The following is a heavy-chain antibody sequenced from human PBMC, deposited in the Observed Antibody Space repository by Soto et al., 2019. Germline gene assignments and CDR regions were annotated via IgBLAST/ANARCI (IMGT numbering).Heavy chain of an antibody. CDR3: ARDLDTAWAPWLDH. V-gene: IGHV3-66*01. D-gene: IGHD5-18*01. Sequence: PGGSLRLSCAGSGFTVRGNYMSWARQAPGKGLEWVSVVYNDGSTAYADSVKGRFTISRDNSKSTLYLQMNSLRAEDTAVYYCARDLDTAWAPWLDHWAQGTLVTVSS. CDR2: VYNDGST. CDR1: GFTVRGNY. J-gene: IGHJ4*02.